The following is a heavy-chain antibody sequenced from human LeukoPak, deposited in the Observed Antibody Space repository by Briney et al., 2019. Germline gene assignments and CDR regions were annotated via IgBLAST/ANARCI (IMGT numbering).Heavy chain of an antibody. CDR1: GYTFTSYD. D-gene: IGHD6-13*01. Sequence: GASVKVSCKASGYTFTSYDINWVRQATGQGLEWMGWMNPNSGNTGYAQKFQGRVTMTRNTSISTAYMELSSLRSEDTAVYYCAREARADKSYGMDVWGQGTTVTVSS. J-gene: IGHJ6*02. CDR2: MNPNSGNT. V-gene: IGHV1-8*01. CDR3: AREARADKSYGMDV.